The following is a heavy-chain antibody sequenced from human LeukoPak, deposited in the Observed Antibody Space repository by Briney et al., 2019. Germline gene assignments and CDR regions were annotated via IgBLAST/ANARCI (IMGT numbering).Heavy chain of an antibody. CDR3: ANIDRSSSSLDY. D-gene: IGHD6-6*01. CDR2: IYYSGST. J-gene: IGHJ4*02. V-gene: IGHV4-30-4*08. CDR1: GGSISSGDYY. Sequence: SETLSLTCTVSGGSISSGDYYWSWIRQPPGKGLEWIGYIYYSGSTYYNPSLKSRVTISVDTSKNQFSLKLSSVTAADTAVYYCANIDRSSSSLDYWGQGTLVTVSS.